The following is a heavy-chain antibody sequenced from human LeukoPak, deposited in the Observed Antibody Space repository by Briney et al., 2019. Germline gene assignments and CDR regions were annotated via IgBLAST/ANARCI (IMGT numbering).Heavy chain of an antibody. J-gene: IGHJ6*02. CDR2: IYSGGST. D-gene: IGHD2/OR15-2a*01. CDR1: GFTVSSNY. Sequence: GGSLRLSCAASGFTVSSNYTSWVRQAPGKGLEWVSVIYSGGSTYYADSVKGRFTISRDNSKNTLYLQMNSLRAEDTAVYYCASENTYYYYYGMDVWGQGTTVTVSS. V-gene: IGHV3-53*01. CDR3: ASENTYYYYYGMDV.